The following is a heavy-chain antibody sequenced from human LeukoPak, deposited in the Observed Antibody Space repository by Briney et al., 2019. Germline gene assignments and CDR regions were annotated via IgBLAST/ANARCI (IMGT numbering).Heavy chain of an antibody. CDR2: INPISGSA. CDR3: AGVLSCCRTSCWYFYY. D-gene: IGHD2-2*01. Sequence: SVKVSCKASGGTFSSYDISWVRQAPGQGLEWMGGINPISGSANYAQKFQGRVTITTDKSTNTAYMELSSLRSDEPAVYYFAGVLSCCRTSCWYFYYWGQGTLATVSS. V-gene: IGHV1-69*10. J-gene: IGHJ4*02. CDR1: GGTFSSYD.